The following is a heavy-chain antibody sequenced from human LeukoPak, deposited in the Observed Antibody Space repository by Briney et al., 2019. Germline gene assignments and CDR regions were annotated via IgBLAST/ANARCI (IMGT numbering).Heavy chain of an antibody. V-gene: IGHV6-1*01. CDR2: TYYRSKWHY. CDR1: GDRVSSNSAA. Sequence: SQTLSPTCAISGDRVSSNSAAWNWIRQSPSRGLEWLGRTYYRSKWHYDYAESVKRRITVNPDTSKNQFSLQLNSVTPEDTAVYYCARQSSTDYYYYGLDVWGQGTTVAVSS. J-gene: IGHJ6*02. D-gene: IGHD1-1*01. CDR3: ARQSSTDYYYYGLDV.